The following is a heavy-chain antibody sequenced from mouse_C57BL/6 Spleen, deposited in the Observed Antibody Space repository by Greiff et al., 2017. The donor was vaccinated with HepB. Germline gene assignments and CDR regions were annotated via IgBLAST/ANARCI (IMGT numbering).Heavy chain of an antibody. J-gene: IGHJ2*01. CDR2: IDPANGNT. Sequence: VQLQQSVAELVRPGASVKLSCTASGFNIKNTYMHWVKQRPEQGLEWIGRIDPANGNTKYAPKFQGKATITADPSSNTAYLQLSSLTSEDTAIYYCARDTTVVATRFDYWGQGTTLTVSS. CDR3: ARDTTVVATRFDY. V-gene: IGHV14-3*01. CDR1: GFNIKNTY. D-gene: IGHD1-1*01.